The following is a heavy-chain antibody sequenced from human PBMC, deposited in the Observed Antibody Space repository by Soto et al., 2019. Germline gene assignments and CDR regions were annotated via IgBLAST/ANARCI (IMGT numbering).Heavy chain of an antibody. V-gene: IGHV4-39*01. J-gene: IGHJ5*02. CDR1: GDSISSSYY. D-gene: IGHD2-21*01. CDR3: ARLPVVVIALGYFDP. Sequence: QLQLQESGPGLVKPSETLSLTCTVSGDSISSSYYWGWVRQPPGKGLECIGGVYYTGFTYYNPSLKSRLTISLDTSKNQFSLRLSSVTAADTAIYYCARLPVVVIALGYFDPWGPGTLVTVSS. CDR2: VYYTGFT.